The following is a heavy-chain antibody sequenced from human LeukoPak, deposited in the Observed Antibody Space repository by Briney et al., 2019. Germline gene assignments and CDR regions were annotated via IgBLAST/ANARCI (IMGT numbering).Heavy chain of an antibody. D-gene: IGHD6-19*01. CDR3: AKDPVGDGSGWYWFDY. CDR1: GFTFSSYA. CDR2: ISGSGTPT. V-gene: IGHV3-23*01. Sequence: GGSLRLSCAASGFTFSSYAMSWVRQAPGKGLEWVSSISGSGTPTYYAESVKGRFTLSRDNSKNTVFLQMDSLTAEDTAVYHCAKDPVGDGSGWYWFDYWGQGALVTVSS. J-gene: IGHJ4*02.